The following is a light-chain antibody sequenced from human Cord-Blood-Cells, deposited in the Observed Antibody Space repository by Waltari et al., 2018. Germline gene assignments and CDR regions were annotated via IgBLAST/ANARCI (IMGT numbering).Light chain of an antibody. CDR3: QQSYSTHPWT. V-gene: IGKV1-39*01. CDR1: QSISSY. J-gene: IGKJ1*01. CDR2: AAS. Sequence: DIQMTQSPSSLSASVGDRVTITCRASQSISSYLNWYQQKPGKAPKLLIYAASSLQSGVPSRFSGSGSGTDFTLTISSLQPEDFATYYCQQSYSTHPWTFGQWTKLEIK.